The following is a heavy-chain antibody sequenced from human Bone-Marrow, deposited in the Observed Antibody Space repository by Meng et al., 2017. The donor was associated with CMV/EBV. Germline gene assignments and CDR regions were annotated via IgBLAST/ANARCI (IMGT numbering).Heavy chain of an antibody. V-gene: IGHV3-20*04. CDR3: AKDLGGYNDY. CDR1: GFTFDDYG. Sequence: GESLKISCAASGFTFDDYGMSWVRQAPGKGLEWVSGINWNGGSTGYADSVKGRFTISRDNAKNSLYLQMNSLRAEDTALYYCAKDLGGYNDYWGQGTLVTVSS. CDR2: INWNGGST. D-gene: IGHD3-22*01. J-gene: IGHJ4*02.